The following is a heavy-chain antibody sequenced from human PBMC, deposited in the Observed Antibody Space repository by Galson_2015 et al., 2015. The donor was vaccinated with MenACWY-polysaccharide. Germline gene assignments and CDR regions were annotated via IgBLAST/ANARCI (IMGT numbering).Heavy chain of an antibody. CDR1: AFTVSSHH. D-gene: IGHD1-1*01. V-gene: IGHV3-7*01. Sequence: SLRLSCAASAFTVSSHHMSWVRQAPGKGLEWVANINQYGSEKYYVDSVKGRFTISRDNAKNSLYLQMNSLRAEDTAVYYCARGGGRTIGTTQRGYWGQGTLVTVSS. CDR3: ARGGGRTIGTTQRGY. J-gene: IGHJ4*02. CDR2: INQYGSEK.